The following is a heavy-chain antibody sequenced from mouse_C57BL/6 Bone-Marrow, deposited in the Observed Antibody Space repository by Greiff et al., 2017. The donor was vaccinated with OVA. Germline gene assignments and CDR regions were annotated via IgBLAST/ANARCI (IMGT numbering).Heavy chain of an antibody. CDR3: TIALDDYPAWFAD. CDR1: GFNIKDDY. Sequence: DVKLQESGAELVRPGASVKLSCTASGFNIKDDYMHWVKQRPEQGLEWIGWIDPENGDTEYASKFQGKATITADTSSNTAYLQLSSLTSEDTAVYDGTIALDDYPAWFADWGQGTLVTVSA. D-gene: IGHD2-4*01. J-gene: IGHJ3*01. CDR2: IDPENGDT. V-gene: IGHV14-4*01.